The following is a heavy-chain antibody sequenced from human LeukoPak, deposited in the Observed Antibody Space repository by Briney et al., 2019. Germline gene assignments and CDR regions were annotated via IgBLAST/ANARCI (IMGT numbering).Heavy chain of an antibody. Sequence: SETLSLTCAVYGGSFSGYYWSWIRQPPGKGLEWIGEINHSGSTNYNPSLKSRVTISGDTSKNQFSLKLSSVTAADTAVYYCARTPNYDSSGYYWRYYYYYMDVWGKGTTVTISS. V-gene: IGHV4-34*01. CDR1: GGSFSGYY. D-gene: IGHD3-22*01. CDR3: ARTPNYDSSGYYWRYYYYYMDV. CDR2: INHSGST. J-gene: IGHJ6*03.